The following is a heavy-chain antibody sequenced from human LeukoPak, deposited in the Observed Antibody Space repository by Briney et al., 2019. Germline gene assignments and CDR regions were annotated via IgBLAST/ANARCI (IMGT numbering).Heavy chain of an antibody. V-gene: IGHV3-7*01. CDR1: GFTFTNYW. J-gene: IGHJ4*02. CDR3: ARERSSGWCDY. D-gene: IGHD6-19*01. Sequence: PGGSLRLSCAASGFTFTNYWMTWVRQAPGKGLEWVANIKQDGSETYYGDSVKGRFTISRDNAKNSLYLEMNSLRAEDTAVYYCARERSSGWCDYWGQGTLVTVSS. CDR2: IKQDGSET.